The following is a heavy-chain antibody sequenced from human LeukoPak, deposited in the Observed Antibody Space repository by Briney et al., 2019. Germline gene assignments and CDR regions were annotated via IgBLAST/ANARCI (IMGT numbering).Heavy chain of an antibody. CDR3: AKALTLVTHLDAFDI. CDR1: GFTFSSYG. Sequence: LPWGSLRLSCAASGFTFSSYGMHWVRQAPGKGLEWVAFIRYDGSNKYYADSVKGRFTVSRDNSKNTLYLQMNGLRAEDTALYYCAKALTLVTHLDAFDIWAKGQWSPSLQ. D-gene: IGHD4-23*01. V-gene: IGHV3-30*02. J-gene: IGHJ3*02. CDR2: IRYDGSNK.